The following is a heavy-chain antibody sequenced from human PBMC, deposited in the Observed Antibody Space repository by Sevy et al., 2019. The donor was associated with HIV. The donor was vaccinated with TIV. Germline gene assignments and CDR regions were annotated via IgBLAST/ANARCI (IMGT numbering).Heavy chain of an antibody. CDR3: TRCYYYDSSGYSDY. D-gene: IGHD3-22*01. CDR2: IRSKDYGGAT. V-gene: IGHV3-49*03. J-gene: IGHJ4*02. CDR1: GFTFGDYA. Sequence: GGSLRLSCTGSGFTFGDYAMSWFRQAPGMGLEWVGFIRSKDYGGATEYAGSVKGRSTISRDDSKRIAEMQMNSLKTEDTAVYYCTRCYYYDSSGYSDYWGQGTLVTVSS.